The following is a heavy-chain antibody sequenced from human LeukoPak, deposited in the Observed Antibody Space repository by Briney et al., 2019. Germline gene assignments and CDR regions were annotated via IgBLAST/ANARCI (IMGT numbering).Heavy chain of an antibody. J-gene: IGHJ4*02. V-gene: IGHV3-72*01. CDR2: IRNKANSYST. Sequence: GGSLRLSCAASGFTFSSSGMNWVRQAPGKGLEWVARIRNKANSYSTEYAASVKGRFTISIDDSKNSLYLQMNYLKTEDTAIYYCARAGDYYSTGDCWGQGTLVTVSS. CDR3: ARAGDYYSTGDC. CDR1: GFTFSSSG. D-gene: IGHD3-22*01.